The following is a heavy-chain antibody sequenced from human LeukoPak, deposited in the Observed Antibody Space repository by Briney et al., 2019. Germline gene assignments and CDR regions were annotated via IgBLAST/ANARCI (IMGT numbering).Heavy chain of an antibody. CDR3: ARNYGSGNY. D-gene: IGHD3-10*01. V-gene: IGHV3-21*01. Sequence: PGGSLRLSCAASGFTFSSYSMTLVRQAPGKGLEWVSSISSSSSYIYYADSVKGRLTISRDNAKNSLYLQMNSLRAEDTAVYYCARNYGSGNYWGQGTLVTVSS. CDR2: ISSSSSYI. CDR1: GFTFSSYS. J-gene: IGHJ4*02.